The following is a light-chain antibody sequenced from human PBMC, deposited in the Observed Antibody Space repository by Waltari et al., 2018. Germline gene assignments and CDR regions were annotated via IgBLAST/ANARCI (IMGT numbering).Light chain of an antibody. CDR1: QSVSNN. V-gene: IGKV3-15*01. CDR3: QQYSNWPPWT. CDR2: DAS. Sequence: EVVMTQSPVTLSVSPGERATLSCRASQSVSNNLAWYQHKPGQAPRLVMYDASTMASGLPARFSGTGFGREFTLTINSLQSEDVAIYYCQQYSNWPPWTFGQGTTVEIK. J-gene: IGKJ1*01.